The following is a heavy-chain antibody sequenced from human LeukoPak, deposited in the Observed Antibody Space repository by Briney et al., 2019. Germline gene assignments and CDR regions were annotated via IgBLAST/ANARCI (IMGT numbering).Heavy chain of an antibody. CDR3: ARADEFSDFRNFDY. D-gene: IGHD2-21*02. Sequence: GGSLRLSCAASGFIFTKHGMHWVRQCPGKGLEWVSSISDGGTRTHYADSVKGRFTISRDNSKNTLYLQMNRLRAEDTAVYYCARADEFSDFRNFDYWGQGTLVTVTS. CDR1: GFIFTKHG. V-gene: IGHV3-23*01. CDR2: ISDGGTRT. J-gene: IGHJ4*02.